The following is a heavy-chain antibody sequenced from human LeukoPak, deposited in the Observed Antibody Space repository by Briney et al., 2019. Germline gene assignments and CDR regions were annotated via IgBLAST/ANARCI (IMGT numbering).Heavy chain of an antibody. CDR3: AKDTERFIAVAGTGFGGFDY. D-gene: IGHD6-19*01. V-gene: IGHV3-23*01. CDR2: VSVSGGST. Sequence: GGSLRLSCASSVFTFSSYAISWVRQPRCKGLDGVSPVSVSGGSTYYAESVKGRFTISRENSKNTLYLQMTSLRAEDTAVYYCAKDTERFIAVAGTGFGGFDYWGQGTLVTVSS. J-gene: IGHJ4*02. CDR1: VFTFSSYA.